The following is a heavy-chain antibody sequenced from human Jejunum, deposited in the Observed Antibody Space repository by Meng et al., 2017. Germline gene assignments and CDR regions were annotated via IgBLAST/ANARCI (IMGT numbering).Heavy chain of an antibody. V-gene: IGHV3-23*04. D-gene: IGHD3-22*01. CDR3: TTSTLHYDSSGYYYDKADY. CDR1: GFMFGGYV. J-gene: IGHJ4*02. Sequence: VQGGGCGGRFVDPGGSLRLSCGAFGFMFGGYVMPWVRQPPGKGLEWVSFVTISGDETYYADSVKGRFSISRDNSKNILYLQMNSLRGEDTAVYYCTTSTLHYDSSGYYYDKADYWGQGTLVTVSS. CDR2: VTISGDET.